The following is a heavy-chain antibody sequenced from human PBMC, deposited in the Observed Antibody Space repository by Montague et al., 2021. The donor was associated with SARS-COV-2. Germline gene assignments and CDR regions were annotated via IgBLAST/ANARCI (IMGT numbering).Heavy chain of an antibody. D-gene: IGHD3-10*01. V-gene: IGHV4-38-2*01. CDR3: ARWYYGSGSYPH. CDR1: GYSISSGYY. CDR2: IHHSGRT. Sequence: SETLSLTCSVSGYSISSGYYWGWIRQPPGKGLEWIGNIHHSGRTYYSPSLKSRVTVSVDTSKNQFSLRLSSVTAADTAVYYCARWYYGSGSYPHWGQGTLVTVSS. J-gene: IGHJ4*02.